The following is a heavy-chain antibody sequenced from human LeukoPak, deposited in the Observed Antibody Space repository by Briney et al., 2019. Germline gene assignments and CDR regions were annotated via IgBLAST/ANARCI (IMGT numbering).Heavy chain of an antibody. D-gene: IGHD2-2*01. CDR2: IHHSGVS. CDR3: AREYCTSSRCYKEGFDY. CDR1: GGSFSGFY. V-gene: IGHV4-30-2*06. J-gene: IGHJ4*02. Sequence: PSQTLSLTCSVSGGSFSGFYWNWFRQSPGKGLEWIGYIHHSGVSAYNPSLKSRVTMSADRSKKQFSLSLTSVTAAGAAVYYCAREYCTSSRCYKEGFDYWGQGTLVIVSS.